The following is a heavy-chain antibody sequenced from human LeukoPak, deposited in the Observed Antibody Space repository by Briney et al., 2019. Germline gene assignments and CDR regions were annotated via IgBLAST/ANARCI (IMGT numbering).Heavy chain of an antibody. CDR3: VRTPDY. CDR2: ISASGT. V-gene: IGHV3-23*01. CDR1: GFTFCNYA. D-gene: IGHD4-23*01. J-gene: IGHJ4*02. Sequence: GGSLRLSCAASGFTFCNYAMSWVRQAPGKGLEWVSAISASGTYYADSVKGRFTISRDNPKSTLYLQMNNLRADDTAVYYCVRTPDYWGQGTLVTVSS.